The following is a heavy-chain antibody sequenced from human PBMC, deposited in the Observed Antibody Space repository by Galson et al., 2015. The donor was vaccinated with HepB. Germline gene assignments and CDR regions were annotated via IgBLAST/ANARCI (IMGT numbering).Heavy chain of an antibody. CDR2: IKQDGSEK. V-gene: IGHV3-7*03. D-gene: IGHD4-11*01. J-gene: IGHJ6*02. Sequence: SLRLSCAASGFTFSSYRMSWVRQAPGKGLEWVANIKQDGSEKYCVDSVKGRFTISRDNAKNSLYLQMNSLRAEDTAVYYCASGLTYSNYYYYGMDVWGQGTTVTVSS. CDR1: GFTFSSYR. CDR3: ASGLTYSNYYYYGMDV.